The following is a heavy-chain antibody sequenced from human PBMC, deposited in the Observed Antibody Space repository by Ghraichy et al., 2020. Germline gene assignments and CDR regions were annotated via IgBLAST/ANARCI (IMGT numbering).Heavy chain of an antibody. V-gene: IGHV4-59*08. D-gene: IGHD2-15*01. CDR2: IYYTGNT. CDR1: GGSISSYY. CDR3: ARGYCSGGSCYSDYFDY. J-gene: IGHJ4*02. Sequence: SETLSLTCTVSGGSISSYYWSWIRQPPGKGLEWIAYIYYTGNTNYNPSLKSRVTISVDTSKNQFSLKLSSVTAADTAVYYCARGYCSGGSCYSDYFDYWGQGTLVTVSS.